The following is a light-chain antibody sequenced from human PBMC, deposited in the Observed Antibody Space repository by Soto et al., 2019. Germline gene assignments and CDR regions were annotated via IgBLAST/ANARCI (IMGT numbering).Light chain of an antibody. V-gene: IGKV3-20*01. Sequence: EIVLTQSPGTLSLSPGDRGTLSCRASQSVSSSYLAWYQQKPGQAPRLLIYGAASRATAIPERFSGSGSGTDFTLTISRLEPEDFAMYYCQKYRNSPPECTFGPGTKVDIK. CDR1: QSVSSSY. CDR2: GAA. J-gene: IGKJ3*01. CDR3: QKYRNSPPECT.